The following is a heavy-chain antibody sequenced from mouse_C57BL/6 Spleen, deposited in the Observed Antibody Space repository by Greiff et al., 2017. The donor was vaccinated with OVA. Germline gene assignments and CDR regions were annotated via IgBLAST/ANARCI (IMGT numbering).Heavy chain of an antibody. Sequence: VQLQQSGPELVKPGASVKISCKASGYSFTDYNMNWVKQSNGKSLEWIGVINPNNGTTSYNQKFKGKATLTVDKSSSTAYMQLNSLTSEDSAVCCCASSNGYYFDYWGQGTTLTVSS. D-gene: IGHD2-5*01. J-gene: IGHJ2*01. CDR1: GYSFTDYN. CDR2: INPNNGTT. V-gene: IGHV1-39*01. CDR3: ASSNGYYFDY.